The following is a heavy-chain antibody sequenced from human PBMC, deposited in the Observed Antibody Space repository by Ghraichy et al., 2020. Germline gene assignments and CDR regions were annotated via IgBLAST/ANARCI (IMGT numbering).Heavy chain of an antibody. CDR1: GGSFSGYY. V-gene: IGHV4-34*01. Sequence: SETLSLTCAVYGGSFSGYYWSWIRQPPGKGLEWIGEINHSGSTNYNPSLKSRVTISVDTSKNQFSLKLSSVTAADTAVYYCAREGGYSYGPGPWGQGTLVTVSS. CDR2: INHSGST. CDR3: AREGGYSYGPGP. D-gene: IGHD5-18*01. J-gene: IGHJ5*02.